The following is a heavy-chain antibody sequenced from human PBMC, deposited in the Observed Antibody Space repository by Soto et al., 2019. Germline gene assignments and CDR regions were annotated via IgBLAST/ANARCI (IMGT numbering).Heavy chain of an antibody. J-gene: IGHJ6*02. CDR1: GYTFTSYG. CDR3: ARDRILAGLYYYYGMDV. CDR2: ISAYNGNT. V-gene: IGHV1-18*01. Sequence: ASVKVSCTASGYTFTSYGISWVRQAPGQGLEWMGWISAYNGNTNYAQKLQGRVTMTADTSTSTAYMELRSLRSDDTAVYYCARDRILAGLYYYYGMDVWGQGTTVTVSS.